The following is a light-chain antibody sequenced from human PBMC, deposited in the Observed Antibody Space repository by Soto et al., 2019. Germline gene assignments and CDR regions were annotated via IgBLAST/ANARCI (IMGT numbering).Light chain of an antibody. Sequence: QSVLTQPASVSGSPGQSITLSCTGANSAVANYDYVSWYRQYPGLAPQVIISELTNRPSVISDRFSGSKSANTAYLTISGLQAEDEADYYCCSHTISGAPVFGGGTKVTVL. V-gene: IGLV2-14*01. CDR2: ELT. CDR1: NSAVANYDY. J-gene: IGLJ2*01. CDR3: CSHTISGAPV.